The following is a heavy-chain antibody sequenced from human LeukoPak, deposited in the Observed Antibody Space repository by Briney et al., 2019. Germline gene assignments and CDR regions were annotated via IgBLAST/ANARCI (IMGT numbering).Heavy chain of an antibody. Sequence: ASVKVSCKASGYTFTSYYTHWVRQAPGQGLEWMGIINPSGGSTSYAQKFQGRVTMTRDTSTSTVYMELSSLRSEDTAAYYCARTSPYYDYVWGSYRPYYFDYWGQGTLVTVSS. D-gene: IGHD3-16*02. CDR3: ARTSPYYDYVWGSYRPYYFDY. J-gene: IGHJ4*02. CDR1: GYTFTSYY. V-gene: IGHV1-46*01. CDR2: INPSGGST.